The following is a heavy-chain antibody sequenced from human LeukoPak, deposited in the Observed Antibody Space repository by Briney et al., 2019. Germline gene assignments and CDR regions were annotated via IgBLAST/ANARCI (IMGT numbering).Heavy chain of an antibody. Sequence: GGSLRLSCAASGFTFSSYAMSWVRQAPGKGLEWVSAISGSGGSTYYADSVKGRFTISRDNSKNTLYLPMNSLRAEDTAVYYCAKRRATGVAGYIDYWGQGTLVTVSS. D-gene: IGHD6-19*01. J-gene: IGHJ4*02. CDR3: AKRRATGVAGYIDY. CDR2: ISGSGGST. CDR1: GFTFSSYA. V-gene: IGHV3-23*01.